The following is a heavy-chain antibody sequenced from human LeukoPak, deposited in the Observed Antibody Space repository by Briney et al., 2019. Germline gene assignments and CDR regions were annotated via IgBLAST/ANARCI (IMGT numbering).Heavy chain of an antibody. J-gene: IGHJ6*02. V-gene: IGHV4-4*02. CDR3: ARVKQPDYYYGMDV. Sequence: SGTLSLTCAVSGGSISSSNWWSWVRQPPGKGLEWIGEIYHSGSTNHNPSLKSRVTISVDKSKNQFSLKLSSVTAADTAVYYCARVKQPDYYYGMDVWGQGTTVTVSS. CDR1: GGSISSSNW. CDR2: IYHSGST. D-gene: IGHD6-13*01.